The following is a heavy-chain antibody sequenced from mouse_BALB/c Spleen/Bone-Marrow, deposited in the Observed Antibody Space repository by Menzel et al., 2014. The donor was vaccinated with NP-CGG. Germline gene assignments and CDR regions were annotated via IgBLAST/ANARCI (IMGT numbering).Heavy chain of an antibody. V-gene: IGHV5-12-1*01. CDR2: ISSGGGRT. CDR3: ARQGFATSTSWFAY. J-gene: IGHJ3*01. D-gene: IGHD1-2*01. CDR1: GFVFSSYD. Sequence: EVMLVESGGGLVKPGGSLKLSCAASGFVFSSYDMSWVRQTPDKRLEWVAFISSGGGRTYYPDTVKGRFTISRDTAKNTLYLQMSSLKCDDTAIYYCARQGFATSTSWFAYWGQGTLVTVSA.